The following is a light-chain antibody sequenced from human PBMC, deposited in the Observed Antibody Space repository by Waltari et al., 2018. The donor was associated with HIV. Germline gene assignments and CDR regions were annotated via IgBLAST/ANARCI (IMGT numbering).Light chain of an antibody. CDR2: YAS. CDR1: QSIGTS. V-gene: IGKV6D-21*02. J-gene: IGKJ2*01. CDR3: HQSTGLPFT. Sequence: IVLTQSQDFQSVTPKEKVTITCRASQSIGTSLQWYQQKPDQSPRLLIKYASQSISGVPPRFSGSGSGTDFTLTINSLEAEDAAAYYCHQSTGLPFTFGQGTKLEIK.